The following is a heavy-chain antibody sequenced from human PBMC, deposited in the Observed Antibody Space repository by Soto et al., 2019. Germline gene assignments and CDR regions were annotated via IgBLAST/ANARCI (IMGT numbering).Heavy chain of an antibody. Sequence: QVQLVESGGGVVQPGRSLRLSCAASGFTFSSYGMHWVRQAPGKGLERVAVISYDGSNKYYADSVKGRFTISRDNYKNTLYLQMNSLRAEDTAVYYCAKDSPSGDSSGYYPVSYFDYWGQGTLVTVSS. CDR1: GFTFSSYG. J-gene: IGHJ4*02. D-gene: IGHD3-22*01. CDR2: ISYDGSNK. CDR3: AKDSPSGDSSGYYPVSYFDY. V-gene: IGHV3-30*18.